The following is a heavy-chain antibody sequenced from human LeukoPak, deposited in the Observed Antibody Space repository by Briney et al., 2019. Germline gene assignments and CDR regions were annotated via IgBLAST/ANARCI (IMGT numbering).Heavy chain of an antibody. CDR2: ISGSGSII. Sequence: GGSLRLSCAASGFTFSDYYMSWIRQAPGKGLEWVSYISGSGSIIYYADSVKGRFTISRDNAKNSLYLQMNSLRAEDTAVYYCARDQGTMYYFDHWGQGTLVTVSS. CDR3: ARDQGTMYYFDH. J-gene: IGHJ4*02. V-gene: IGHV3-11*01. D-gene: IGHD3-10*02. CDR1: GFTFSDYY.